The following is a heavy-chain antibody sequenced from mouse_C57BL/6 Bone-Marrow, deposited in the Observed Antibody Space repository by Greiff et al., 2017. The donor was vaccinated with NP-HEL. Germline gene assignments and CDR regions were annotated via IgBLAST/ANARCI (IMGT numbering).Heavy chain of an antibody. D-gene: IGHD1-1*01. CDR1: GFTFSSYA. J-gene: IGHJ1*03. V-gene: IGHV5-4*01. Sequence: EVQLVESGGGLVKPGGSLKLSCAASGFTFSSYAMSWVRQTPEKRLEWVATISDGGSYTYYPDNVKGRFTISRDNAKNNLYLQMSHLKSEDTAMYYCARDPPAYGSSYGWYFDVWGTGTTVTVSS. CDR3: ARDPPAYGSSYGWYFDV. CDR2: ISDGGSYT.